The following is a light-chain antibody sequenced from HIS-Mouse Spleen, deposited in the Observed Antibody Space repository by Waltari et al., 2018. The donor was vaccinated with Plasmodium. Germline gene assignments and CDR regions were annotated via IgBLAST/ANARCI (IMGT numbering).Light chain of an antibody. CDR2: AAS. V-gene: IGKV1-8*01. CDR1: QSISSY. CDR3: QQYYSYPLT. Sequence: AIRMTQSPSSLSASTGDSATITCRARQSISSYLAWYQQKPGKAPKLLIYAASTLQSGVPSRFSGSGSGTDFTLTISCLQSEDFATYYCQQYYSYPLTFGGGTKVEIK. J-gene: IGKJ4*01.